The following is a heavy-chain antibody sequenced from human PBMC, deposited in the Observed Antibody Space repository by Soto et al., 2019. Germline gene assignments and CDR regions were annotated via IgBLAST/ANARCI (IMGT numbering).Heavy chain of an antibody. V-gene: IGHV3-49*03. D-gene: IGHD6-19*01. CDR2: IRSKAYGGTT. CDR1: GFTFGYYA. J-gene: IGHJ4*02. Sequence: PGGSLRLSCTAAGFTFGYYAMSWFRQAPGKGLEWVGFIRSKAYGGTTEYAASVKGRFTISRDDSKSIAYLQMNSLKTEDTAVYYCTRAFSGWPDYWGQGTLVTVSS. CDR3: TRAFSGWPDY.